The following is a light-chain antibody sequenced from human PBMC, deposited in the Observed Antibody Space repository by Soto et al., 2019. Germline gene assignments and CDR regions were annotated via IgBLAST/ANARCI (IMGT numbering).Light chain of an antibody. Sequence: QSALTQPPSSSGSPGQSVTISCTGTSSDIGGNNYVSWYQQHPGKAPKLMIYEVTKRPSGVPDRFSGSMSGNTASLTVSGLQAEDEADYYWSSNGGSYSDVVFGGGTKLTVL. J-gene: IGLJ2*01. CDR2: EVT. CDR1: SSDIGGNNY. V-gene: IGLV2-8*01. CDR3: SSNGGSYSDVV.